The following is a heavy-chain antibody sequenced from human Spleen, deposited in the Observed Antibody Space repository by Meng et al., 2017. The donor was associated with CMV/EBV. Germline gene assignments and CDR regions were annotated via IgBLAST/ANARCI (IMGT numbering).Heavy chain of an antibody. CDR1: GSTFTVYF. CDR2: FTPNSGAT. D-gene: IGHD7-27*01. Sequence: QFSCKVSGSTFTVYFLNWVQQAPEQGFVCLGWFTPNSGATTYAPNFQGRSPLTRATSTGQAYLELGSLGSDATAVYSCAGSDWGGGWGQGTLVTVSS. CDR3: AGSDWGGG. J-gene: IGHJ4*02. V-gene: IGHV1-2*02.